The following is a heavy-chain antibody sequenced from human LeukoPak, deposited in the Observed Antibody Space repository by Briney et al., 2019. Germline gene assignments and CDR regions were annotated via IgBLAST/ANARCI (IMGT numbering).Heavy chain of an antibody. CDR3: ASSGGSRYYYGMDV. V-gene: IGHV4-59*01. CDR1: GGSISSYY. Sequence: PSETLSLTCTVSGGSISSYYWSWIRQPPGKGLEWIGYIYYSGSTNYNPSLKSRVTISVDTSKNQFSLKLSSVTAADTAVYYCASSGGSRYYYGMDVWGQGTTVTVSS. J-gene: IGHJ6*02. D-gene: IGHD1-26*01. CDR2: IYYSGST.